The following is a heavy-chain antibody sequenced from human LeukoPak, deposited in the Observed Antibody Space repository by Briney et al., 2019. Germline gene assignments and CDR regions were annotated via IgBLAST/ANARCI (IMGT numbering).Heavy chain of an antibody. J-gene: IGHJ5*02. CDR2: ISDSGGNT. CDR1: GFTFSSYA. CDR3: AKKIPTSFDP. Sequence: PGGSLRLSCAASGFTFSSYAMSWVRQAPGKGLEWVSGISDSGGNTYYAGSVKGRLTISRDNSKNMLYLQMNSLRAEDTAVYYCAKKIPTSFDPWGQGTLVTVSS. V-gene: IGHV3-23*01.